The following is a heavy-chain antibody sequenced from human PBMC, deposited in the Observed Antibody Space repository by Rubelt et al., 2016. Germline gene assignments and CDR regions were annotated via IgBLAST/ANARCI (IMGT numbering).Heavy chain of an antibody. Sequence: QVQLQESGPGLVKPSETLSLTCTVSGVSITSSYWSWIRHPPGKGLEWIGYIHYSGSTNYNPSLKSRVTIATDTSKNQIHLRLNSGTAADTAVYYCARQLITFGRLIVNYFDYWGQGTLVTVSS. CDR2: IHYSGST. CDR3: ARQLITFGRLIVNYFDY. V-gene: IGHV4-59*08. CDR1: GVSITSSY. D-gene: IGHD3-16*02. J-gene: IGHJ4*02.